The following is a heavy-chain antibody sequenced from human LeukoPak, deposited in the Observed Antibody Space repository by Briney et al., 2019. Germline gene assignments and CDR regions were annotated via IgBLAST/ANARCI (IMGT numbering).Heavy chain of an antibody. D-gene: IGHD3-10*01. V-gene: IGHV4-34*01. J-gene: IGHJ4*02. CDR3: AREVDRMASRITMARGFQPVYYFDY. Sequence: PSETLSLTCAVYGGSFSGYYWSWVRQPPRKGLEWIGEINHSGSTNYNPSLKSRVTISVDTSKNQFSLKLSSVTAADTAVYYCAREVDRMASRITMARGFQPVYYFDYWGQGTLVTVSS. CDR2: INHSGST. CDR1: GGSFSGYY.